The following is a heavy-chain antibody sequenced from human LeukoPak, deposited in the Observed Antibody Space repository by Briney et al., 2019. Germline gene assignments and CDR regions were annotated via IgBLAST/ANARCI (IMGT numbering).Heavy chain of an antibody. CDR3: ARDPYYEINKTFDY. Sequence: GGSLRLSRVASGFTFTTYGMHWVRQAPGKGLEWVAVIWYDGSNKYYADSVRGRFTISRDDSKNTLYLQMNSLRAEDTALYYCARDPYYEINKTFDYWGQGTLVTVSS. J-gene: IGHJ4*02. D-gene: IGHD3-9*01. V-gene: IGHV3-33*01. CDR1: GFTFTTYG. CDR2: IWYDGSNK.